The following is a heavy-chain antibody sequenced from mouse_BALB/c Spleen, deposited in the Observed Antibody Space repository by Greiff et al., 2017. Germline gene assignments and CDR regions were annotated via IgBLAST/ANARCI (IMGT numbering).Heavy chain of an antibody. D-gene: IGHD1-2*01. CDR3: ARITTASWFAY. J-gene: IGHJ3*01. V-gene: IGHV1S137*01. CDR2: ISTYYGDA. CDR1: GYTFTDYA. Sequence: QVQLKESGAELVRPGVSVKISCKGSGYTFTDYAMHWVKQSHAKSLEWIGVISTYYGDASYNQKFKGKATMTVDKSSSTAYMELARLTSEDSAIYYCARITTASWFAYWGQGTLVTVSA.